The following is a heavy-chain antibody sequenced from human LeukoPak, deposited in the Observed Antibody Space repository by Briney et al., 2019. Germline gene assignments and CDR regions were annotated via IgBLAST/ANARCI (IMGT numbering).Heavy chain of an antibody. CDR3: AIPACTWGAALGY. V-gene: IGHV3-30*03. D-gene: IGHD3-16*01. CDR2: ISYHGSQK. J-gene: IGHJ4*02. CDR1: GVTFNKYG. Sequence: PAGTLTLSCVASGVTFNKYGMHWVRQPPGKGLEWLAVISYHGSQKNYAESVQGRFTVSRDNSNNTLYLEVNSLRPEDTAVYYCAIPACTWGAALGYCGQGSLVTVSS.